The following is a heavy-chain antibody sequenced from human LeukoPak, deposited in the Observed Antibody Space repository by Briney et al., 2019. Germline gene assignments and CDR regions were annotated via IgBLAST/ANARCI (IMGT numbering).Heavy chain of an antibody. V-gene: IGHV1-69*04. D-gene: IGHD5-18*01. CDR1: GGTFSSYA. CDR2: IIPILGIA. Sequence: SVKVSCKAPGGTFSSYAISWVRQAPGQGLEWMGRIIPILGIANYAQKFQGRVTITADKSTSTAYMELSSLRSEDTAVYYCARGGSGYSLLRPFDYWGQGTLVTVSS. CDR3: ARGGSGYSLLRPFDY. J-gene: IGHJ4*02.